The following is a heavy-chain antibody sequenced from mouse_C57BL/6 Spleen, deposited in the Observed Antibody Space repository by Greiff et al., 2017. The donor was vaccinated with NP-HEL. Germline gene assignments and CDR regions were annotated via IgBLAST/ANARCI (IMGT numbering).Heavy chain of an antibody. Sequence: EVQVVESEGGLVQPGSSMKLSCTASGFTFSDYYMAWVRQVPEKGLEWVANINYDGSSTYYLDSLKSRFIISRDNAKNILYLQMSSLKSEDTATYYCARGTVVAVDYWGQGTSVTVSS. D-gene: IGHD1-1*01. J-gene: IGHJ4*01. CDR2: INYDGSST. CDR3: ARGTVVAVDY. CDR1: GFTFSDYY. V-gene: IGHV5-16*01.